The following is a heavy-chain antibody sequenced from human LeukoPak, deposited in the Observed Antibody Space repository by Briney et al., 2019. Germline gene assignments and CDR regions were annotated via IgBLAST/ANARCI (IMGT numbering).Heavy chain of an antibody. CDR3: VIDVVPNRYDAFDI. CDR1: GFAFSSYG. V-gene: IGHV3-30*02. J-gene: IGHJ3*02. CDR2: IHYDSSTE. Sequence: QAGGSLRLSCAASGFAFSSYGMHWVRQAPGKGLEWVAYIHYDSSTEDYADSVKGRFTISRDNSRNTLYLQTNSLRAEDTAVYYCVIDVVPNRYDAFDIWGQGTMVTVSS. D-gene: IGHD5-12*01.